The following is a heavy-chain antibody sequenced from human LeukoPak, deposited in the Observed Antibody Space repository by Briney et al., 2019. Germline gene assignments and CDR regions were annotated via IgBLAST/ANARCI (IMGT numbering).Heavy chain of an antibody. CDR2: IYYSGST. CDR3: ATPASGDY. CDR1: GGSISSSSYY. J-gene: IGHJ4*02. V-gene: IGHV4-39*01. D-gene: IGHD2-2*01. Sequence: PSQTLSLTCTVSGGSISSSSYYWGWIRQPPGKGLEWIGSIYYSGSTYYNPSLKSRVTISVDTSKNQFSLKLSSVTAADTAVYYCATPASGDYWGQGTLVTVSS.